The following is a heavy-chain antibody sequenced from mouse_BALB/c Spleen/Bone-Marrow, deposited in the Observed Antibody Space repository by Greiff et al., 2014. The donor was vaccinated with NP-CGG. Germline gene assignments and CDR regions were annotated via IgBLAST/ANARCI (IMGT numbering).Heavy chain of an antibody. D-gene: IGHD3-3*01. CDR3: AGDGAY. CDR2: IDPANGNT. CDR1: GFNIKDTY. Sequence: EVQLQESGAELVKPGASVKLSCTASGFNIKDTYMHWVKQRPEQGLEWIGRIDPANGNTKYDPKFQGKATITADTSSNIAYLQLSSLTSEDTAVYYCAGDGAYWGQGTLVTVSA. J-gene: IGHJ3*01. V-gene: IGHV14-3*02.